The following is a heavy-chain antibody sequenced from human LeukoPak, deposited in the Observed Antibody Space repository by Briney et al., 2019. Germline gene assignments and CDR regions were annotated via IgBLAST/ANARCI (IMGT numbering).Heavy chain of an antibody. V-gene: IGHV1-18*01. CDR2: ISAYNGNT. CDR1: GYTFTSYG. Sequence: ASVKVSCKASGYTFTSYGISWVRQAPGQGLEWMGWISAYNGNTNYAQKLQGRVTMTTDTSTSTAYMELRSLRSDDTAVYYCARISSYCSSTSCYSGRGYYYYYYYMDVWGKGTTVTVS. D-gene: IGHD2-2*02. J-gene: IGHJ6*03. CDR3: ARISSYCSSTSCYSGRGYYYYYYYMDV.